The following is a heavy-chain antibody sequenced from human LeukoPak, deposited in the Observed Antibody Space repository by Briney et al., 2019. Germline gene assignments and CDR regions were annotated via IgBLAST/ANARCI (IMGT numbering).Heavy chain of an antibody. CDR3: ARRAPKLLWSGDWFDP. Sequence: SETLSLTCGVYGASFSGHSWSWIRQPPGKGLEWIGEINHSGSTNYNPSLKSRVTISVDTSKNQFSLKLSSVTAADTAVYYCARRAPKLLWSGDWFDPWGQGTLVTVSS. J-gene: IGHJ5*02. CDR2: INHSGST. V-gene: IGHV4-34*01. CDR1: GASFSGHS. D-gene: IGHD3-10*01.